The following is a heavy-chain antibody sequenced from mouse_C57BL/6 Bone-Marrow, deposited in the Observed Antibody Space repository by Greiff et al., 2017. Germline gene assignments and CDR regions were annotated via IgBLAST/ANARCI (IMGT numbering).Heavy chain of an antibody. V-gene: IGHV5-17*01. J-gene: IGHJ1*03. CDR2: ISSGSSTI. Sequence: DVKLVESGGGLVKPGGSLKLSCAASGFTFSDYGMHWVRQAPEKGLEWVAYISSGSSTIYYADTVKGRFTISRDNAKNTLFLQMTSLSSEDTAMYYCAGYYYGSPYFDVWGTGTTVTVSS. CDR3: AGYYYGSPYFDV. D-gene: IGHD1-1*01. CDR1: GFTFSDYG.